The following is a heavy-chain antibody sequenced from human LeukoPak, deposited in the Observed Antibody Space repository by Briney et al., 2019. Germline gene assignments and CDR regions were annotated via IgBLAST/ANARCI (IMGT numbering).Heavy chain of an antibody. D-gene: IGHD3-22*01. CDR3: ARAAWAYYYDSSGYLSPYNWFDP. V-gene: IGHV4-4*07. CDR2: IYTSGST. J-gene: IGHJ5*02. Sequence: SETLSLTCTVSGGSISSYYWSWIWQPAGKGLEWIGRIYTSGSTNYNPSLKSRVTMSVDTSKNHFSLKLSSVTAADTAVYYCARAAWAYYYDSSGYLSPYNWFDPWGQGTLVTVSS. CDR1: GGSISSYY.